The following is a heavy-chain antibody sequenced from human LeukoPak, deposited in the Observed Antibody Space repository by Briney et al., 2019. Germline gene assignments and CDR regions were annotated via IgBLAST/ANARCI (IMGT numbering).Heavy chain of an antibody. CDR2: IYYIGIT. D-gene: IGHD3-10*01. CDR1: GGSISSGDDY. V-gene: IGHV4-30-4*01. J-gene: IGHJ6*03. CDR3: ARGHYYASGYYYMDV. Sequence: SETLSLTCTVSGGSISSGDDYWSWIRQPPGKGLEWIGYIYYIGITYYKPSLESRLIISVDRSKNQFSLELSSVTAADTAVYFCARGHYYASGYYYMDVWGKGTTVTVSS.